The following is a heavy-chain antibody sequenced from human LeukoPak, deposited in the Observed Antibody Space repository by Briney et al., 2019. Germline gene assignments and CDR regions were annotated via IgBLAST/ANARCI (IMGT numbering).Heavy chain of an antibody. Sequence: SETLSLTCTVSGGSISSYYWSWIRPPPGKGLEWIGYIYTSGSTNYNPSLKSRVTISVDTSKNQFSLKLSSVTAADTAVYYCARLAYAVTTSYYFDYWGQGTLVTVSS. J-gene: IGHJ4*02. CDR3: ARLAYAVTTSYYFDY. D-gene: IGHD4-17*01. CDR1: GGSISSYY. CDR2: IYTSGST. V-gene: IGHV4-4*09.